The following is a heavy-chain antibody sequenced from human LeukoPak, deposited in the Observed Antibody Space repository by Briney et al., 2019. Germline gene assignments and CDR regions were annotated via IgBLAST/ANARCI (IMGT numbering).Heavy chain of an antibody. CDR2: IKQDGSEK. CDR3: AKDLSGWYELWFDP. Sequence: QSGGSLRLSCAASGFTFSSYWMGWVRQAPGKGLEWVANIKQDGSEKYYVDSVKGRFTISRDNSKNSLYLQMNSLRTEDTALYYCAKDLSGWYELWFDPWGQGTLVTVSS. CDR1: GFTFSSYW. D-gene: IGHD6-19*01. J-gene: IGHJ5*02. V-gene: IGHV3-7*03.